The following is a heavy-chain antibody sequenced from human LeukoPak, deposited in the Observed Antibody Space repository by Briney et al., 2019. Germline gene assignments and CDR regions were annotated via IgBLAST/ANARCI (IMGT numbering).Heavy chain of an antibody. D-gene: IGHD5-12*01. V-gene: IGHV3-74*01. CDR1: GSTFSSYW. CDR3: ARDRGYVPDY. CDR2: ITGDGSSA. J-gene: IGHJ4*02. Sequence: GGSLRLSCAASGSTFSSYWMHWVRQAPGKGLVWVSRITGDGSSATYADSVKGRFTISRDNAKNTLYLQMNSLRAEDTAVYYCARDRGYVPDYWGQGTLVTVSS.